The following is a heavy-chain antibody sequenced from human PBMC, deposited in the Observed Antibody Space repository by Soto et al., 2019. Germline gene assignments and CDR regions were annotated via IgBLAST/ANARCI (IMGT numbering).Heavy chain of an antibody. V-gene: IGHV3-74*01. CDR3: ARVIFRLVTANDY. J-gene: IGHJ4*02. Sequence: EVQLVESGGGLVQPGGSLRLSCAASGFTFSGSWMHWVRQAPGKGLVWVSRINGDGSGTSYADFVKGRVTISRDDAKNTLFVQMNGLRAEDTAVYYCARVIFRLVTANDYWGQGTLVTVSS. CDR1: GFTFSGSW. D-gene: IGHD2-21*02. CDR2: INGDGSGT.